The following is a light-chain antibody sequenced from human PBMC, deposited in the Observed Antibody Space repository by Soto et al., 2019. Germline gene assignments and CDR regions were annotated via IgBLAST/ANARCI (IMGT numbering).Light chain of an antibody. V-gene: IGLV3-9*01. Sequence: SYELTQPLSVSVALGQTARITCGGNNIGSKNVHWYQQKPGQAAVLVIYRDSNRPSGIPERLSGSNSANTATLTISRAQAGGEADYYCQVWDSSTARVFGGGTKLTVL. CDR2: RDS. CDR1: NIGSKN. CDR3: QVWDSSTARV. J-gene: IGLJ3*02.